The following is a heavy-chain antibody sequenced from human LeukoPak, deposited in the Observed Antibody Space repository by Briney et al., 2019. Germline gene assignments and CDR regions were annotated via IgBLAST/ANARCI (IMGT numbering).Heavy chain of an antibody. J-gene: IGHJ4*02. CDR3: AKDRSIAARGEVDY. CDR2: ISYDGSNK. V-gene: IGHV3-30*18. Sequence: RSLRLSCAASGFNISSDGMHWVRQAPGKGLEWVAVISYDGSNKYYADSVKGRFTISRDNSNNTLYLQMNSLRAEDTAVYYCAKDRSIAARGEVDYWGQGTLVTVSS. CDR1: GFNISSDG. D-gene: IGHD6-6*01.